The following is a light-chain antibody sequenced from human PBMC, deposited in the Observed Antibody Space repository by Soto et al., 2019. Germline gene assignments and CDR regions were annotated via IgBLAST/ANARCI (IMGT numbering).Light chain of an antibody. CDR2: DNT. J-gene: IGLJ2*01. Sequence: QSVLTQPPSVSGAPGQRVTISCTGSSSNIGAGFDVYWYQHLPGTAPKLLIYDNTNRPSGVPDRFSGSKSGTSASLAITGLQAEDEADYYCRSYDSSLSAVVFGGVTKLTVL. CDR3: RSYDSSLSAVV. CDR1: SSNIGAGFD. V-gene: IGLV1-40*01.